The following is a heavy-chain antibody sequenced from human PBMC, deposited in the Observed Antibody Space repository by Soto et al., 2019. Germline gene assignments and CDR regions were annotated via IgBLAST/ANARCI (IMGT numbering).Heavy chain of an antibody. CDR1: GFSLSTSGMC. CDR2: IDWDDDK. V-gene: IGHV2-70*01. D-gene: IGHD6-13*01. CDR3: ARSWYSSSWYVFYPSKSYYYYGMDV. J-gene: IGHJ6*02. Sequence: GSGPTLVNPTQTLTLTCTFSGFSLSTSGMCVSWIRQPPGKALEWLALIDWDDDKYYSTSLKTRLTISKDTSKNQVVLTMTNMDPVDTATYYCARSWYSSSWYVFYPSKSYYYYGMDVWGQGTTVTVSS.